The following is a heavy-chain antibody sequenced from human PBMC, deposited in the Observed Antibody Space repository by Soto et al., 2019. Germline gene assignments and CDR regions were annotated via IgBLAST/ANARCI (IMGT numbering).Heavy chain of an antibody. CDR1: GFTFSSYD. Sequence: GGSLRLSCAASGFTFSSYDMHWVRQATGKGLEWVSAIGTAGDTYYPGSVKGRFTISRENAKNSLYLQMNSLRAGDTAVYYCARSLNYNWFDPWGQGNLVTVSS. V-gene: IGHV3-13*01. J-gene: IGHJ5*02. CDR3: ARSLNYNWFDP. CDR2: IGTAGDT.